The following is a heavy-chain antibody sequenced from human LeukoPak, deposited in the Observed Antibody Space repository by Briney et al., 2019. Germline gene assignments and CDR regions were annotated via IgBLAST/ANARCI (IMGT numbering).Heavy chain of an antibody. CDR1: GYTFTSYD. CDR2: MNPNSGST. J-gene: IGHJ5*02. D-gene: IGHD3-22*01. Sequence: GASVKVSCKASGYTFTSYDINWVRQATGQGLEWMGWMNPNSGSTGYAQRFQGRVTITRNTSISTAYMELSSLRSEDTAVYYCARGHYYDSSTPDGFDPWGQGTLVTVSS. V-gene: IGHV1-8*03. CDR3: ARGHYYDSSTPDGFDP.